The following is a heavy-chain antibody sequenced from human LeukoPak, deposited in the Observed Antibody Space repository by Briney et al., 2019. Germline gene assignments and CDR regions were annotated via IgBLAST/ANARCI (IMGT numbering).Heavy chain of an antibody. Sequence: GGSLRLSCAASGFTVSSNYMSWVRQAPGKGLEWVSVIYSGGSTYYADSVKGRFTISRDNAQSTLYLQMHSLSAEDTAIYYCGRDLGGRSSYWGQGALVTVSS. V-gene: IGHV3-53*01. CDR1: GFTVSSNY. CDR3: GRDLGGRSSY. J-gene: IGHJ4*02. D-gene: IGHD3-16*01. CDR2: IYSGGST.